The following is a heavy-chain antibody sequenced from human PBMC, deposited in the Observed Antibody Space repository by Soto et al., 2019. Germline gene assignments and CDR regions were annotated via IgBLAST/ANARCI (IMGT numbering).Heavy chain of an antibody. D-gene: IGHD4-17*01. Sequence: SVKVSCKASGGTFSSYAISWVRQAPGQGLEWMGGIIPIFGTANYAQKFQGRVTITADESTSTAYMELSSLRSEDTAVYYCARPTRPVTTQSLGLVGYYYGMDVWGQGTTVTVYS. V-gene: IGHV1-69*13. J-gene: IGHJ6*02. CDR1: GGTFSSYA. CDR3: ARPTRPVTTQSLGLVGYYYGMDV. CDR2: IIPIFGTA.